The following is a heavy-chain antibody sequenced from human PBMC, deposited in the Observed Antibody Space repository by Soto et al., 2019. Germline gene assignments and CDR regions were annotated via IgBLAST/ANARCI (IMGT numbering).Heavy chain of an antibody. J-gene: IGHJ6*02. D-gene: IGHD2-2*01. CDR1: GGSISSGDYY. Sequence: SETLSLTCTVSGGSISSGDYYWSWIRQPPGKGLEWIGYIYYSGSTYYNPSLKSRVTISVDTSKNQFSLKLSSVTAADTAVYYCARVVGYCISTSCFYYYYYGMDVWGQGTTVTVSS. CDR2: IYYSGST. CDR3: ARVVGYCISTSCFYYYYYGMDV. V-gene: IGHV4-30-4*01.